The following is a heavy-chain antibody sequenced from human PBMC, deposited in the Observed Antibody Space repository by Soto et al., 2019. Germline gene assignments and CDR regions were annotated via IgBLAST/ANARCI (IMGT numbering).Heavy chain of an antibody. V-gene: IGHV4-34*01. Sequence: SETRSLRCAVDGGYCRDYYGSWIRPHPGKGLEWIGEINHSGGTSYNPSLKSRVTISVDTSKSQFSLKLTSVTAADRAVYYCARGSVDTVDSSGFSEYWGQGTPVTVSS. CDR2: INHSGGT. CDR3: ARGSVDTVDSSGFSEY. CDR1: GGYCRDYY. J-gene: IGHJ4*02. D-gene: IGHD3-22*01.